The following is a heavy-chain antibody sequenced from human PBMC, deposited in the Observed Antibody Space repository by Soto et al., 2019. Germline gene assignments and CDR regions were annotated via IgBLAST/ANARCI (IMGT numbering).Heavy chain of an antibody. CDR1: GFTFSSYA. J-gene: IGHJ4*02. V-gene: IGHV3-23*01. Sequence: PGGSLRLSCAASGFTFSSYAMSWVRQAPGKGLEWVSAISGSGGSTYYADSVKGRFTISRDNSKNTLYLQMNSLRAEDTAVYYCAKTRLWQQLAYYFDYWGQGTLVTVSS. D-gene: IGHD6-13*01. CDR2: ISGSGGST. CDR3: AKTRLWQQLAYYFDY.